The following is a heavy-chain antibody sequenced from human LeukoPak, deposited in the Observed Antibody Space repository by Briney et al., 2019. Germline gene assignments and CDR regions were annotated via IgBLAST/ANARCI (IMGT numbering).Heavy chain of an antibody. CDR3: AKGGRDGYNIWYY. CDR1: GNYW. D-gene: IGHD5-24*01. V-gene: IGHV3-74*01. Sequence: GGSLRLSCAASGNYWMHWVRQAPGKGLVWVSHINGDGSWTTYADSVQGRFTIFRDNSKNTVYLQMNSLRAEDTAVYYCAKGGRDGYNIWYYWGQGTLVTVSS. J-gene: IGHJ4*02. CDR2: INGDGSWT.